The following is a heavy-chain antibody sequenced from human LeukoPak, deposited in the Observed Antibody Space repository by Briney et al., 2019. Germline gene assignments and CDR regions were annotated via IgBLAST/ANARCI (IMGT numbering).Heavy chain of an antibody. V-gene: IGHV1-69*01. D-gene: IGHD3-10*01. CDR3: ASCRLWFGEFLYYFDY. J-gene: IGHJ4*02. CDR2: IIPIFGTA. CDR1: GGTFSSYA. Sequence: SLRVSCAASGGTFSSYAISWGRQAPGQGLEWVGGIIPIFGTANYVQTFQGRVTISADEATSTPYMELSSLRSEDTAVYYCASCRLWFGEFLYYFDYWRQGTLVTVSS.